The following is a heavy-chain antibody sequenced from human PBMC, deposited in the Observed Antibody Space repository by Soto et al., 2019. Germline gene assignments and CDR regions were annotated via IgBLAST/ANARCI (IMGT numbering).Heavy chain of an antibody. CDR1: GFTFSNYW. D-gene: IGHD3-16*01. V-gene: IGHV3-74*01. J-gene: IGHJ6*03. CDR3: ARQRFHGDYYYYYMDV. CDR2: INGDGSST. Sequence: EVQLVESGGGLVQPGGSLRLSCAASGFTFSNYWMHWVRQAPGKGLVWVSRINGDGSSTRYADSVKGRFTISRDNAKNTLYLQIHSLGAEDTAVYYSARQRFHGDYYYYYMDVWGKGTTVTVSS.